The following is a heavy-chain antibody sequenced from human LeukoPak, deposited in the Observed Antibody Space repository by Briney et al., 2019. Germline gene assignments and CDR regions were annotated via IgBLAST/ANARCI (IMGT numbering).Heavy chain of an antibody. CDR3: AKDGTTTVTFDY. Sequence: GGSLRLSCAASGFTFSSNAMSWGRQAPGKGLEWVSVISGSGGSTYYRDSVKGRFTISRDNSKNTLYLQMNSLTAGDTAVYYCAKDGTTTVTFDYWGQGTLVTVSS. D-gene: IGHD4-11*01. V-gene: IGHV3-23*01. J-gene: IGHJ4*02. CDR2: ISGSGGST. CDR1: GFTFSSNA.